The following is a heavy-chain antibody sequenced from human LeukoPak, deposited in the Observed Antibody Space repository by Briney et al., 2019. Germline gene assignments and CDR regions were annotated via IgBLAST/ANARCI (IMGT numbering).Heavy chain of an antibody. J-gene: IGHJ3*02. CDR2: ISSSSNYI. V-gene: IGHV3-21*01. D-gene: IGHD1-26*01. Sequence: PGGSLRLSCAASGFTFSTYNMNWVRQAPGKGLEWVSSISSSSNYIYYADSAKGRFTISRDNATNSLYLQMNSLRAEYTDMYYCARDVGASAPDAFDIWGQGTMVTVSS. CDR3: ARDVGASAPDAFDI. CDR1: GFTFSTYN.